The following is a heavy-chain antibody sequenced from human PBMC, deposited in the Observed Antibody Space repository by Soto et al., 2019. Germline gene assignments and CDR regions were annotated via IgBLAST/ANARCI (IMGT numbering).Heavy chain of an antibody. D-gene: IGHD2-8*01. V-gene: IGHV6-1*01. CDR3: ARDAARTDGFDP. J-gene: IGHJ5*02. Sequence: WQTLSLTCAVSGDSVSSNSAAWNWIRQSPSRGLEWLGRTYYRSKWYEDYTVSMKSRITINPDTSKNQLSLQLTSVTPEDTAVYYCARDAARTDGFDPWGQGTLVTVSS. CDR2: TYYRSKWYE. CDR1: GDSVSSNSAA.